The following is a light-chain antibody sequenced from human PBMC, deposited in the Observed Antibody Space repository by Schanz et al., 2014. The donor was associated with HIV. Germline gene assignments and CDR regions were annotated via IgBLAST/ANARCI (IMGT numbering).Light chain of an antibody. CDR1: QDIRDD. CDR3: LQYHAYPWT. V-gene: IGKV1-17*01. J-gene: IGKJ1*01. CDR2: GAS. Sequence: DIQMTQSPSSLSASVGDTVTITCRASQDIRDDLGWYQQKPGRAPKRLIYGASSLQRGVPSRFSASGSETDFPLTISSLQPDDYATYYCLQYHAYPWTFGQGTNVDVK.